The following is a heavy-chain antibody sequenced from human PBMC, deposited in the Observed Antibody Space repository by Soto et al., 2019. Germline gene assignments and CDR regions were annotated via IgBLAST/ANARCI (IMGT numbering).Heavy chain of an antibody. Sequence: SGPTLVNPTQTLTLNCTFSGFSLSTSGMCVSWIRQPPGKALEWLARIDWDDDKYYSTSLKTRLTISKDTSTNQVVLTMTNMDPVDTATYYCAGIGYCSSASCGYFDYWGQGTLVTVSS. CDR3: AGIGYCSSASCGYFDY. J-gene: IGHJ4*02. D-gene: IGHD2-2*03. CDR2: IDWDDDK. CDR1: GFSLSTSGMC. V-gene: IGHV2-70*11.